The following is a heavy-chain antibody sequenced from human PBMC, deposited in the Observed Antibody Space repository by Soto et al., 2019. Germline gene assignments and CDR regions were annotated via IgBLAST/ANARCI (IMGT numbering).Heavy chain of an antibody. J-gene: IGHJ1*01. D-gene: IGHD7-27*01. CDR1: GFTFSGSA. V-gene: IGHV3-73*02. CDR3: TSWADPQH. Sequence: EVQLVESGGGLVQPGGSLKLSCAASGFTFSGSAMHWVRQASGKGLELVGSIRSKANSYATAYAASRKGRFTISRDDSKTTAYLKMNSLKTEDPAVYYCTSWADPQHWGQGTLVTVSS. CDR2: IRSKANSYAT.